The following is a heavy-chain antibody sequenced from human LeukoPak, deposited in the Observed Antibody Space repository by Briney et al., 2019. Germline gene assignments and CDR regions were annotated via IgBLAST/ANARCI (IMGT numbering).Heavy chain of an antibody. V-gene: IGHV3-7*03. CDR3: ARDVRYCSSTSCAINDY. J-gene: IGHJ4*02. CDR1: GFTFSSHW. CDR2: IKQDGSEK. Sequence: PAGPLRLSCAASGFTFSSHWMSWVRQAPGKGLEWVANIKQDGSEKYYVDSVKGRFTISRDNAKNSLYLQMNSLRAEDTAVYYCARDVRYCSSTSCAINDYWGQGTLVTVSS. D-gene: IGHD2-2*01.